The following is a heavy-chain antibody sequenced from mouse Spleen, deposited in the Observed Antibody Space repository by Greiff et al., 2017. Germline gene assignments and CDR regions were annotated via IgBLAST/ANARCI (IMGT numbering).Heavy chain of an antibody. CDR1: GFSLTSYG. J-gene: IGHJ3*01. D-gene: IGHD1-2*01. CDR2: IWSGGST. CDR3: ARRGTTAQAWFAY. Sequence: VQLQQSGPGLVQPSQSLSITCTVSGFSLTSYGVHWVRQSPGKGLEWLGVIWSGGSTDYNAAFISRLSISKDNSKSQVFFKMNSLQADDTAIYYCARRGTTAQAWFAYWGQGTLVTVSA. V-gene: IGHV2-2*01.